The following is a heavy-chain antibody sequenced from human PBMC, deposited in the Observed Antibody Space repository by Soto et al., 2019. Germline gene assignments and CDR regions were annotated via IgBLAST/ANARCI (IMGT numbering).Heavy chain of an antibody. D-gene: IGHD3-10*01. V-gene: IGHV1-18*01. CDR2: ISGYNGNS. CDR3: ARLGSGTYAPDY. CDR1: GYTFSNYG. Sequence: QVQVAQSGAEVRQPGASVTVSCNISGYTFSNYGVTWVRQAPRQGLEWMGWISGYNGNSNHAQKFQGRVTMTTDTSTSTAYLELRNLRSDDTALYYCARLGSGTYAPDYWGRGTQVTVSS. J-gene: IGHJ4*02.